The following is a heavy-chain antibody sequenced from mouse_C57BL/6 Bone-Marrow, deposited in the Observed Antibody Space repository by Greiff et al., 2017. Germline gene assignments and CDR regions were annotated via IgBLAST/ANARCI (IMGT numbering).Heavy chain of an antibody. CDR3: ARGVWRFAY. J-gene: IGHJ3*01. Sequence: QVQLQQPGAELVKPGASVKLSCKASGYTFTSYWMHWVKQRPGRGLEWIGRIDPNSGGTKYNEKFKSKATLTADKSSSTAYMELRSLTSEDSAVYFCARGVWRFAYWGQGTLVTVSA. V-gene: IGHV1-62-3*01. CDR1: GYTFTSYW. CDR2: IDPNSGGT.